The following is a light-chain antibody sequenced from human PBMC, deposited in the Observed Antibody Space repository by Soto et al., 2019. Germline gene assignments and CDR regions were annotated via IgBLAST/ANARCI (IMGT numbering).Light chain of an antibody. J-gene: IGKJ2*01. CDR3: QQYNSQYT. CDR1: QSISSW. Sequence: DIQMTQSPSTLSASVGDRVTITCRASQSISSWLAWYQQKPGKAPKLLIYGASSLESGVPSRFSGSGSGTEFTLTISSLQPDDFATYYCQQYNSQYTFGQGTKLEIK. CDR2: GAS. V-gene: IGKV1-5*01.